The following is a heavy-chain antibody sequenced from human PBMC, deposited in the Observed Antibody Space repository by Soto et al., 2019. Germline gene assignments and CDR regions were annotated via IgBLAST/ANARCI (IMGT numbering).Heavy chain of an antibody. Sequence: QLKLVQSGAEVKKPGSSVKVSCTAAGCTFSSYAISWVRQAPVRGLEWMGGIIPIFGTANYAQKFQGRVTITADESTSTAYMELSILRSVDTAVYYCAIGGLHGCNSRNNWFDPWGQGRLVTVAS. D-gene: IGHD4-4*01. CDR3: AIGGLHGCNSRNNWFDP. V-gene: IGHV1-69*01. CDR1: GCTFSSYA. J-gene: IGHJ5*02. CDR2: IIPIFGTA.